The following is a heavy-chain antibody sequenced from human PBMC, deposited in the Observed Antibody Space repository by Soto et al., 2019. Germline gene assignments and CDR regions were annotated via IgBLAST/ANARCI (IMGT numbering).Heavy chain of an antibody. V-gene: IGHV3-30-3*01. CDR2: ISFDGSNK. CDR3: ARASYSTSWYYAFDI. J-gene: IGHJ3*02. Sequence: QVQLVESGGGVVQPGRSLRLSCAASEFTFSSYAMHWVRQAPGKGLEWVAVISFDGSNKDYADSVKGRFTISRDNSKNTLYLQMNSLRAEDTAVYYWARASYSTSWYYAFDIWGQGTMVTVAS. CDR1: EFTFSSYA. D-gene: IGHD6-13*01.